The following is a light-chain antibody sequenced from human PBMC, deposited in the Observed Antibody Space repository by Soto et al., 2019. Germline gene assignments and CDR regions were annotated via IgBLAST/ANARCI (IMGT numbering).Light chain of an antibody. V-gene: IGKV3-15*01. Sequence: EIVMTQSPATLSVSPGERATLSCRVSQSVSNYLAWYQQKPGQAPRLLIYGASTRATGVPARFSGSGSGTEFTLTISSLQSEDLAVYYCQQYNNWPPYTFGQGTKLEIK. J-gene: IGKJ2*01. CDR2: GAS. CDR3: QQYNNWPPYT. CDR1: QSVSNY.